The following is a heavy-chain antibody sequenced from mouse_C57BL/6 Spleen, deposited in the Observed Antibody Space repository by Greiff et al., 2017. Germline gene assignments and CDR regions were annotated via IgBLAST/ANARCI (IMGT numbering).Heavy chain of an antibody. CDR1: GYTFTSYW. CDR2: IYPGSGST. CDR3: ARKVHSNYLYYYAMDY. D-gene: IGHD2-5*01. J-gene: IGHJ4*01. Sequence: VQLQQPGAELVKPGASVKMSCKASGYTFTSYWITWVKQRPGHGLEWIGDIYPGSGSTNYNEKFKSKATLTVDTSSSTAYMQLSSLTSEDSAVYYCARKVHSNYLYYYAMDYWGQGTSVTVSS. V-gene: IGHV1-55*01.